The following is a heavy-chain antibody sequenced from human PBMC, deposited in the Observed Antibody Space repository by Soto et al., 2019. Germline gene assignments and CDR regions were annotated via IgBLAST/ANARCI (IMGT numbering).Heavy chain of an antibody. Sequence: EVQVVESGGGLVKPEGSLRLSCVFSGFTFSTYTMNSVRQAPGKGLEWVSSINGRSNYVYYADSVKGRFTIARDNAKNSMYLQMNRLRAEDTAIYYCAREDGVVGSSTAFDHWGLGTLVTVSS. CDR2: INGRSNYV. D-gene: IGHD1-26*01. CDR1: GFTFSTYT. V-gene: IGHV3-21*01. CDR3: AREDGVVGSSTAFDH. J-gene: IGHJ4*02.